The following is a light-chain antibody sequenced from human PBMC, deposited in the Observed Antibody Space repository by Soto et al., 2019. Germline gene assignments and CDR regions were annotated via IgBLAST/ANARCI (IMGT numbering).Light chain of an antibody. J-gene: IGKJ4*01. V-gene: IGKV3-15*01. CDR2: GAY. CDR3: QQYNNWPPLT. CDR1: QNVNSN. Sequence: EIVMTQSPATVSVSPGERATLSCRASQNVNSNLAWYQQKPGQPPRLLIYGAYTRATGVPARFSGSGSGTEFTLTISSLQSEDFAVYYCQQYNNWPPLTFGGGTKVDIK.